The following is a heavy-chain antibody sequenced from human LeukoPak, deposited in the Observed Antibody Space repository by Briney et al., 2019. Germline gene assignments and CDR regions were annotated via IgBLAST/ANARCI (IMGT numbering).Heavy chain of an antibody. V-gene: IGHV3-11*01. D-gene: IGHD1-26*01. CDR1: GFTFSDYY. CDR3: ARDMLVGATGYYGMDV. J-gene: IGHJ6*02. Sequence: GGSLRLSCAASGFTFSDYYMNWIRQAPGRGLEWVSYISSGASTIYYADSVKGRFTISRDNAKNSLYLQMNSLRAEDTAVYYCARDMLVGATGYYGMDVWGQGTTVTVSS. CDR2: ISSGASTI.